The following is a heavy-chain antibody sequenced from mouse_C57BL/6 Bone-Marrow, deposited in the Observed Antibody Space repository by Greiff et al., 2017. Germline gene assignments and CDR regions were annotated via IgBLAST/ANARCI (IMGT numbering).Heavy chain of an antibody. Sequence: EVQVVESGGDLVKPGGSLKLSCAASGFTFSSYGMSWVRQTPDKRLEWVATISSGGSYTYSPDSVKGRFTISRDNAKNTLFLQMTSLRSEDTAMYYCARIYYGNYGYFDYWGQGTTLTVSS. V-gene: IGHV5-6*01. CDR2: ISSGGSYT. CDR3: ARIYYGNYGYFDY. J-gene: IGHJ2*01. D-gene: IGHD2-1*01. CDR1: GFTFSSYG.